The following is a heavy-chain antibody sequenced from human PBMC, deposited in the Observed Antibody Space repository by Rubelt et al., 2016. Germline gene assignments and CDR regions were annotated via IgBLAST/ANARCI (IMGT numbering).Heavy chain of an antibody. D-gene: IGHD2-21*02. V-gene: IGHV4-34*01. J-gene: IGHJ4*02. CDR3: ARGRAPLFVVVTAMRRPSYFDY. CDR2: INHSGST. Sequence: IGEINHSGSTNYNPSLKSRVTISVDTSKNQFSLKLSSVTAADTAVYYCARGRAPLFVVVTAMRRPSYFDYWGQGTLVTVSS.